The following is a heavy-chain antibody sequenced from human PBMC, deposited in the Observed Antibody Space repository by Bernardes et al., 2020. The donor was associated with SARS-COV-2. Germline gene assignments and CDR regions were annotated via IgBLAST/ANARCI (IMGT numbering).Heavy chain of an antibody. D-gene: IGHD2-15*01. Sequence: SETLSLTCTVSGGSISSYYWSWIRQPPGKGLEWIGYIYYSGSTNYNPSLKSRVTISVDTSKNQFSLKLSSVTAADTVVYYCARGVGDCSGGSCYASFDYWGQGTLVTVSS. CDR1: GGSISSYY. V-gene: IGHV4-59*01. CDR2: IYYSGST. J-gene: IGHJ4*02. CDR3: ARGVGDCSGGSCYASFDY.